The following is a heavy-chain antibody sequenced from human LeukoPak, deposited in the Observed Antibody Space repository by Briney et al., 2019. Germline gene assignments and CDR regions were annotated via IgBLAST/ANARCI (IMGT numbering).Heavy chain of an antibody. CDR3: ARTYTVTTWVGIDY. CDR2: IIPIFGTA. CDR1: GCTFSSYA. J-gene: IGHJ4*02. D-gene: IGHD4-17*01. V-gene: IGHV1-69*13. Sequence: SVKVSCKASGCTFSSYAISWVRQAPGQGLEWMGGIIPIFGTANYAQKFQGRVTITADESTSTAYMELSSLRSEDTAVCYCARTYTVTTWVGIDYWGQGTLLTVSS.